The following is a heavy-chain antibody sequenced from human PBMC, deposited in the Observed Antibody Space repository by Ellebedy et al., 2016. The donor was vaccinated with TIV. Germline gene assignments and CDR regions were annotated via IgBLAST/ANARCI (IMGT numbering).Heavy chain of an antibody. V-gene: IGHV4-61*01. J-gene: IGHJ4*02. CDR2: IYYSGST. CDR1: GGSVSSGSYY. Sequence: SETLSLXXTVSGGSVSSGSYYWSWIRQPPGKGLEWIGYIYYSGSTNYNPSLKSRVTISVDTSKNQFSLKLRSVTAADTAVYYCARGQGRRKATDYWGQGTRVTVSS. CDR3: ARGQGRRKATDY. D-gene: IGHD5-12*01.